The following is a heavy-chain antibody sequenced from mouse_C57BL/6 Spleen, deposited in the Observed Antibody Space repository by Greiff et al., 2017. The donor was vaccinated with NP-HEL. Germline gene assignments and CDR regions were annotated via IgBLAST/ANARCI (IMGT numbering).Heavy chain of an antibody. D-gene: IGHD1-1*01. CDR2: ISDGGSYT. CDR3: AREFSRITSAFAY. Sequence: EVQRVESGGGLVKPGGSLKLSCAASGFTFSSYAMSWVRQTPEKRLEWVATISDGGSYTYYPDNVKGRFTISRDNAKNNLYLQMSHLKSEDTAMYYCAREFSRITSAFAYWGQGTLVTVSA. V-gene: IGHV5-4*01. CDR1: GFTFSSYA. J-gene: IGHJ3*01.